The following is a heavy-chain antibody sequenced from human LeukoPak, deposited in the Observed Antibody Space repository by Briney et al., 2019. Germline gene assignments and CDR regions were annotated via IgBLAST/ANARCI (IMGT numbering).Heavy chain of an antibody. CDR2: IKEDSSEK. CDR1: GFSFSSYY. V-gene: IGHV3-7*04. D-gene: IGHD5-12*01. CDR3: SRGANWVDIDT. J-gene: IGHJ3*02. Sequence: GGSLRLSCAASGFSFSSYYMHWVRQAPGKGLEWVANIKEDSSEKNSADSVKGRFTISRDNAKTSVYLQMSSLRAEDTAVYYCSRGANWVDIDTWGQGTMVTVSS.